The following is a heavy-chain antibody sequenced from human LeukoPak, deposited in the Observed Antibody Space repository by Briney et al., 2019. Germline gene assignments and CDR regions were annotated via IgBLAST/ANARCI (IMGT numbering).Heavy chain of an antibody. CDR2: ISCSGGST. CDR3: ARDKSGDTIAATDTYFDY. J-gene: IGHJ4*02. Sequence: GGSVRLSCAASGFTFSSYAMSWVRQAPGKGLEWVSAISCSGGSTYYADSVKGRFTISRDSSKNTVSLQMNSLRAEDTAVYYCARDKSGDTIAATDTYFDYWGQGTLVTVSS. D-gene: IGHD6-25*01. V-gene: IGHV3-23*01. CDR1: GFTFSSYA.